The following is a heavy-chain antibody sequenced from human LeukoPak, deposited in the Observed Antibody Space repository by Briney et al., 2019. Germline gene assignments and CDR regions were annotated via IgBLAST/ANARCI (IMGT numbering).Heavy chain of an antibody. Sequence: GSLRLSCVASGFIVSSNYMSWVRQAPGKGLEWVSVIYSGGGTNYADSVKGRFTISRDRSKNTLYLQMNSLRVEDTAVYYCARAPMTTEDYWGQGTLVTVSS. D-gene: IGHD4-17*01. CDR2: IYSGGGT. CDR1: GFIVSSNY. CDR3: ARAPMTTEDY. V-gene: IGHV3-53*01. J-gene: IGHJ4*02.